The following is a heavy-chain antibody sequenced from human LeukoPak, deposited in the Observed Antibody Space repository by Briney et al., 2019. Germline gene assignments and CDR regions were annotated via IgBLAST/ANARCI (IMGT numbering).Heavy chain of an antibody. D-gene: IGHD1-26*01. CDR2: IYYSRTT. CDR1: GGFISSYY. V-gene: IGHV4-59*01. CDR3: VRRQWELQYFDL. Sequence: SETLSLTCTVSGGFISSYYWSWIRRPPGKGLEWIGYIYYSRTTEYNPSLKSRVTISADTSKNQFSLKLNSVTAADTAVYYCVRRQWELQYFDLWGRGTLVAVSS. J-gene: IGHJ2*01.